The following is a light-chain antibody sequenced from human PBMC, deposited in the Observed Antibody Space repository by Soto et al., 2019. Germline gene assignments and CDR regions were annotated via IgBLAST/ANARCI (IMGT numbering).Light chain of an antibody. CDR2: GGS. Sequence: EIVMTQSPATLSVSPGERATLSCRASQSVSNNLAWYQKKPGQAPRLLIYGGSTRATGIPARFSGSGSGTEFTLTISSLQSEDFAVYYCQQYNNWWTFGQGTKVEIK. CDR1: QSVSNN. CDR3: QQYNNWWT. J-gene: IGKJ1*01. V-gene: IGKV3-15*01.